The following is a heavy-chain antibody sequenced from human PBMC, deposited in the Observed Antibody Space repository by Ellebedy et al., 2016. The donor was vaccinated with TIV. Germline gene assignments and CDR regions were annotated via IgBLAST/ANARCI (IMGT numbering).Heavy chain of an antibody. CDR2: IKSDGSST. CDR3: ARHLWFGELKDLAFDI. V-gene: IGHV3-74*01. CDR1: GFTFSRYW. Sequence: GGSLRLSXAASGFTFSRYWMHWVRQAPGKGLVWVSRIKSDGSSTNYADSVKGRFTISRDNAKNTLYLQMNSLRAEDTAVYYCARHLWFGELKDLAFDIWGQGTMVTVSS. J-gene: IGHJ3*02. D-gene: IGHD3-10*01.